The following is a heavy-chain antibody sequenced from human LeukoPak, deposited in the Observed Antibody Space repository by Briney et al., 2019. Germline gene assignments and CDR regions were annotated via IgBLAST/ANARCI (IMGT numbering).Heavy chain of an antibody. Sequence: GASVKVSCKTSGYTFPSHYMHWVRQAPGQGLEWMGAINPSGDRTNYAQNFQGRVTMTRDTSTSTLYMELSGLRSEDTAVYYCVREKVMAGKTFDFSGQGTLITVSS. CDR2: INPSGDRT. J-gene: IGHJ4*02. CDR3: VREKVMAGKTFDF. D-gene: IGHD2-8*01. V-gene: IGHV1-46*01. CDR1: GYTFPSHY.